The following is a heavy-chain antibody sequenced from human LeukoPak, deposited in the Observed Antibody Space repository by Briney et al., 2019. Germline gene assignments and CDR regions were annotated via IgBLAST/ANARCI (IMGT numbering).Heavy chain of an antibody. D-gene: IGHD7-27*01. CDR1: GGFISSSSYY. CDR3: ARQRLGMGQNRVDY. V-gene: IGHV4-39*01. Sequence: TASGTLSLTCTVSGGFISSSSYYWGWIRQPPGKGLEWIGSIYYSGSTYYNPSLKSRVTISVDTSKNQFSLKLSSVTAADTAVYYCARQRLGMGQNRVDYWGQGTLVTVSS. J-gene: IGHJ4*02. CDR2: IYYSGST.